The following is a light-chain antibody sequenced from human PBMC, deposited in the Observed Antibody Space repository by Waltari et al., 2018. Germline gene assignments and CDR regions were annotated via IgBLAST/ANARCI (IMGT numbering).Light chain of an antibody. CDR1: QSLSRSR. V-gene: IGKV3-20*01. CDR2: AAS. CDR3: QQDSSSVMYT. Sequence: EFVLTQSPDTLSLSPGGRATLSCRASQSLSRSRLAWYQQKPGQAPRLLIYAASSRATGIPDRFSGSGSGTDFSLTISRVEPEDVAVYYCQQDSSSVMYTFGQGAKLEIQ. J-gene: IGKJ2*01.